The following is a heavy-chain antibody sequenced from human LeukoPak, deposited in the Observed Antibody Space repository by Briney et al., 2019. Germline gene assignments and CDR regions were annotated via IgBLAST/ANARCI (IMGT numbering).Heavy chain of an antibody. Sequence: QPGGSLGLSCAASGFTFNSNYMSWVRQAPGKGLEWVSVIYTGGNTYYADSVKGRFTISRDNSKNTLFLQMNSLRAEDTAVYYCARGLNYYDSSGYMAYWGQGTLVTVSS. J-gene: IGHJ4*02. CDR1: GFTFNSNY. V-gene: IGHV3-53*01. D-gene: IGHD3-22*01. CDR2: IYTGGNT. CDR3: ARGLNYYDSSGYMAY.